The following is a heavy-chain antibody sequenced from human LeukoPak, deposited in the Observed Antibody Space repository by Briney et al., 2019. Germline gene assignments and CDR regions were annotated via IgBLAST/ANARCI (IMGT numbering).Heavy chain of an antibody. D-gene: IGHD3-16*01. CDR2: IKSDGSST. J-gene: IGHJ4*02. CDR1: GFIFSDYW. V-gene: IGHV3-74*01. Sequence: GGSLRLSCSASGFIFSDYWMHWVRQGPGTGLVWVSRIKSDGSSTSYAESVKGRFTISRDNAKNTVYVHMNSLRDEDTAVYYCARGGRYAYFLDYWGQGTLVTVSS. CDR3: ARGGRYAYFLDY.